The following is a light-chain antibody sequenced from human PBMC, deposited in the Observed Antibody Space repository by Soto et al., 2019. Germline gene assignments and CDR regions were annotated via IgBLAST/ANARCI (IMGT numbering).Light chain of an antibody. Sequence: EFVFTHSPSTLSLSPGARATLSCRASENVRTFVDWYQQKPGQAPRLLIYGASNRATGIPARFSGSGSGTDFTLTISRLEPEDFAVYYCQQYGSSPITFGQGRRLEIK. J-gene: IGKJ5*01. CDR1: ENVRTF. V-gene: IGKV3-20*01. CDR2: GAS. CDR3: QQYGSSPIT.